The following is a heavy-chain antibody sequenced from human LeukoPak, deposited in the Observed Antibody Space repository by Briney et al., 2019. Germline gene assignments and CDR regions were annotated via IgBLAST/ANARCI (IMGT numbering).Heavy chain of an antibody. Sequence: GGTLRLSCAASGFTFSSYAMSWVRQAPGKGLEWVSSISGSGGSTYYADSVKGRFTISRDNSKNTLYLQMNSLRAEDTAVYYCAKDADYGGNSGYYYYMDVWGKGTTVTVSS. D-gene: IGHD4-23*01. J-gene: IGHJ6*03. CDR2: ISGSGGST. V-gene: IGHV3-23*01. CDR1: GFTFSSYA. CDR3: AKDADYGGNSGYYYYMDV.